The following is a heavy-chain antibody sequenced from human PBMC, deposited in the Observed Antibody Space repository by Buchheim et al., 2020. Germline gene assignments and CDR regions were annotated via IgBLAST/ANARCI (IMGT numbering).Heavy chain of an antibody. Sequence: EVQLVESGGGLVQPGGSLRLSCAASGFTVSSNYMSWVRQAPGKGLEWVSIIYSDDSTYYADSVKGRFTISRDNSKNTLYLQMNSLRAEDTAVYYCARGSVYYYYGMDVWGQGTT. V-gene: IGHV3-66*02. J-gene: IGHJ6*02. CDR1: GFTVSSNY. D-gene: IGHD3-10*01. CDR3: ARGSVYYYYGMDV. CDR2: IYSDDST.